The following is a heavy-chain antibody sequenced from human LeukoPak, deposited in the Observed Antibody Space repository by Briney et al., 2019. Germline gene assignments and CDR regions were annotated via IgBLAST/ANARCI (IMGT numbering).Heavy chain of an antibody. V-gene: IGHV4-59*01. Sequence: SETLSPTCTVSGGSISSYYWSWIRQPPGKGLEWIGYIYYSGSTNYNPSLKSRVTISVDTSKNQFSLKLNSVTAADTAVYYCARSGTTYNYDSSGYYYGYWGQGTLVTVSS. J-gene: IGHJ4*02. CDR3: ARSGTTYNYDSSGYYYGY. D-gene: IGHD3-22*01. CDR2: IYYSGST. CDR1: GGSISSYY.